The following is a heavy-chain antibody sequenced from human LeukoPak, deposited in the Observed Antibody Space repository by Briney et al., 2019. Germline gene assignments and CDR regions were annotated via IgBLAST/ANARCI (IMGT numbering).Heavy chain of an antibody. V-gene: IGHV1-2*02. CDR1: GYTFTCYY. Sequence: ASVKVSCKASGYTFTCYYLHWVRQATGQGLEWMGWINPNSGDTNYSQKFQGRVTMTKDTSITTAYMELSSLRSDDTALYYCARGPFRNVDIAMVASRFDPWGQGTLVTVSS. CDR3: ARGPFRNVDIAMVASRFDP. D-gene: IGHD5-18*01. CDR2: INPNSGDT. J-gene: IGHJ5*02.